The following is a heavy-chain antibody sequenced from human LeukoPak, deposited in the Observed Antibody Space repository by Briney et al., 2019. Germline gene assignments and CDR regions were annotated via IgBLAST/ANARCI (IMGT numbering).Heavy chain of an antibody. J-gene: IGHJ4*02. Sequence: AAVKVSCKASGYTFTSYGISWVRQAPGQGLEWMGWISAYNGNTNYAQKLQGRVTMTTDTSTSTDYMGLRSLRCDDTAVYYCSRCADDEMLVVPAAMAIGYWGQGTLVTVSS. V-gene: IGHV1-18*04. CDR3: SRCADDEMLVVPAAMAIGY. CDR2: ISAYNGNT. CDR1: GYTFTSYG. D-gene: IGHD2-2*01.